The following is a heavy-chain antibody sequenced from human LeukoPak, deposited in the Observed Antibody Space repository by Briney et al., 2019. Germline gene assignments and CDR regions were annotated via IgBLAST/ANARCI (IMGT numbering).Heavy chain of an antibody. V-gene: IGHV3-7*01. Sequence: PGGSLRLSCVVSGFTFSNYWMDWVRQAPGKGLEWVAFIKQDGSETAYADSVKRRFTISRDNAKNSLYLQLNSLRAEDTAVYYCATLGVRGAPYYFDHWGQGTMVSVSS. CDR2: IKQDGSET. D-gene: IGHD3-10*01. CDR3: ATLGVRGAPYYFDH. CDR1: GFTFSNYW. J-gene: IGHJ4*02.